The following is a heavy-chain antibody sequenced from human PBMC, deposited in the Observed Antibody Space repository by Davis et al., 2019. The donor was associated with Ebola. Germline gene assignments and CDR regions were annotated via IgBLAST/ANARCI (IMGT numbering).Heavy chain of an antibody. J-gene: IGHJ6*02. V-gene: IGHV4-4*02. Sequence: GSLRLSCAASGFTFSSYVMHWVRQAPGKGLEWIGEIYHSGSTNYNPSLKSRVTISVDTSKNQFSLKLSSVTAADTAVYYCARGGLTMVRGVMDYYYYYGMDVWGQGTTVTVSS. CDR3: ARGGLTMVRGVMDYYYYYGMDV. CDR1: GFTFSSYV. CDR2: IYHSGST. D-gene: IGHD3-10*01.